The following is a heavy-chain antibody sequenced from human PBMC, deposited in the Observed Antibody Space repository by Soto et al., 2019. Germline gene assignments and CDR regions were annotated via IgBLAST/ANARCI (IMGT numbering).Heavy chain of an antibody. V-gene: IGHV4-61*08. D-gene: IGHD3-3*01. Sequence: PSETLSLTCTVSGGSISSGGYYWSWIRQHPGKGLEWIGYIYYSGSTNYNPSLKSRVTISVDTSKNQFSLKLSSVTAADTAVYYCARSPPYYDFWSGSLNPWGQGTLVTVSS. CDR2: IYYSGST. CDR3: ARSPPYYDFWSGSLNP. J-gene: IGHJ5*02. CDR1: GGSISSGGYY.